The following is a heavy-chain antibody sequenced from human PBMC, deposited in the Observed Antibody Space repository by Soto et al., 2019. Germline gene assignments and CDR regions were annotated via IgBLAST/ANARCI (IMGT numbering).Heavy chain of an antibody. CDR2: IYYSGST. CDR1: GGSISSGGYY. Sequence: QVQLQESGPGLVKPSQTLSLTCTVSGGSISSGGYYWSWIRQHPGKGLEWIGYIYYSGSTYYNPSLKGRVNLTVDTSKNPVPLKPSPVTGADTAVYYCARSINPWGQGTLVTVSS. D-gene: IGHD3-10*01. V-gene: IGHV4-31*03. J-gene: IGHJ5*02. CDR3: ARSINP.